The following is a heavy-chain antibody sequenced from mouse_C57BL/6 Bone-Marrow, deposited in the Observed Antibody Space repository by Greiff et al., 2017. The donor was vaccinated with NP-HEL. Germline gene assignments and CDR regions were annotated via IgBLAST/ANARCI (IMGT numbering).Heavy chain of an antibody. J-gene: IGHJ1*03. CDR1: GYTFTSYW. V-gene: IGHV1-52*01. Sequence: QVQLQQSGAELVRPGSSVKLSCKASGYTFTSYWMHWVKQRPIQGLEWIGNIDPSDSETHYNQKFKDKATLTVDKSSSTAYMQLSSLTSEDSAVYYCAIYGNYVGYFDVWGTGTTVTVSS. CDR3: AIYGNYVGYFDV. D-gene: IGHD2-1*01. CDR2: IDPSDSET.